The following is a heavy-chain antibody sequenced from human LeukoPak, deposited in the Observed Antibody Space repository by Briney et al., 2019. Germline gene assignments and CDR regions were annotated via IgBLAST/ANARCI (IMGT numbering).Heavy chain of an antibody. J-gene: IGHJ4*02. CDR1: GFTFSSYS. D-gene: IGHD3-22*01. CDR3: ARDRSSGYYGNSDY. Sequence: GGSLRLSCAASGFTFSSYSMNWVRQAPGKGLEWVSYISSSSLTTYYADSVKGQFTISRDNAKNSLYLQMTSLRDEDTAVYYCARDRSSGYYGNSDYWGQGTLVTVSS. V-gene: IGHV3-48*02. CDR2: ISSSSLTT.